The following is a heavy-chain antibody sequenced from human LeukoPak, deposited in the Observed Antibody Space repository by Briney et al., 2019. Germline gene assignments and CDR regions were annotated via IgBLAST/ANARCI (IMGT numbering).Heavy chain of an antibody. J-gene: IGHJ4*02. Sequence: GGSLRLSCAASGFTFSSYSMNWVRQAPGKGLEWVTYTSYDGSGTFYADSVKGRFTASRDNSKDYMSLQMNRLTIEDTGTYYCTTTTFDYWGPETLVAVSS. V-gene: IGHV3-30*03. CDR3: TTTTFDY. D-gene: IGHD1-14*01. CDR2: TSYDGSGT. CDR1: GFTFSSYS.